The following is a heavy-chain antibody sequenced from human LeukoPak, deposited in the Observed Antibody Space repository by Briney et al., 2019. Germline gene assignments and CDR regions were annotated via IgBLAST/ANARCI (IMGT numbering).Heavy chain of an antibody. CDR3: ARGALAAAGTPPDY. CDR2: ISWNSGSI. D-gene: IGHD6-13*01. CDR1: GFTFDDYA. V-gene: IGHV3-9*01. J-gene: IGHJ4*02. Sequence: GGSLRLSCAASGFTFDDYAMHWVRQAPGKGLEWVSGISWNSGSIGYADSVKGRFTISRDNAKNSLYLQMNSLRAEDTAVYYCARGALAAAGTPPDYWGQGTLVTVSS.